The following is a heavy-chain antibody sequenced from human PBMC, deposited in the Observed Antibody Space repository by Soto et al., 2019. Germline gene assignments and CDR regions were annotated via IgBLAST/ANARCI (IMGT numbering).Heavy chain of an antibody. CDR3: AKLVTIAAAGTVDY. CDR1: GFTFRDYY. V-gene: IGHV3-11*01. J-gene: IGHJ4*02. CDR2: ISGDGGST. D-gene: IGHD6-13*01. Sequence: QVQLVESGGGLVEPGGSLRLSCAASGFTFRDYYMTWIRQAPGKGLEWVSYISGDGGSTSYADSVKGRFTVSRDNARSSLFLQMNSLRAEDTAFYYCAKLVTIAAAGTVDYWGRGTLVTVSS.